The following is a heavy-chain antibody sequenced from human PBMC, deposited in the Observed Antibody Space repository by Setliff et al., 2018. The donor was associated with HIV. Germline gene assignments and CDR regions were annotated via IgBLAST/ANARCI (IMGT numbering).Heavy chain of an antibody. CDR3: ARGVQAQVVLMSYVKGRFDP. CDR2: VLYNGGT. CDR1: GGSFSGNH. Sequence: PSETLSLTCTIYGGSFSGNHWSWIRQSPGNGLEWIGEVLYNGGTRYNPSLENRVSMSVDTSKNQFSLKLLSVTAADTAVYYCARGVQAQVVLMSYVKGRFDPWGQGTQVTVSS. V-gene: IGHV4-34*01. D-gene: IGHD2-8*01. J-gene: IGHJ5*02.